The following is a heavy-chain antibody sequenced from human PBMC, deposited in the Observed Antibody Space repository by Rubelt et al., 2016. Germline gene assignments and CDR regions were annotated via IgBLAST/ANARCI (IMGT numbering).Heavy chain of an antibody. D-gene: IGHD1-26*01. J-gene: IGHJ5*02. CDR1: GGSISSYY. V-gene: IGHV4-59*01. Sequence: QVQLQESGPGLVKPSETLSLTCTVSGGSISSYYWSWIRQPPGTGLEWIGYIYYSGSTNYNPSLKSRVTISVDTSKNQFSLKLSSVTAADTAVYYCARGPSGSYGPWGQGPWSPSPQ. CDR2: IYYSGST. CDR3: ARGPSGSYGP.